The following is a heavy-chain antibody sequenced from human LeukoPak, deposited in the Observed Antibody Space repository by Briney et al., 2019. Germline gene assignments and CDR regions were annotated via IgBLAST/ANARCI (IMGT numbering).Heavy chain of an antibody. CDR1: GFTFSSYA. Sequence: GGSLRLSCAASGFTFSSYAMHWVRQAPGQGLEWVAVISYDGSNKYYADSVKGRFTISRDNSKNTLYLQMNSLRAEDTAVYYCARGPDYGDYVYWGQGTLVTVSS. V-gene: IGHV3-30*04. CDR2: ISYDGSNK. J-gene: IGHJ4*02. CDR3: ARGPDYGDYVY. D-gene: IGHD4-17*01.